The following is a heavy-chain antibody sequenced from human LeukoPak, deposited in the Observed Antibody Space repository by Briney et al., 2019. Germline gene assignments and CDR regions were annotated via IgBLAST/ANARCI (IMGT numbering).Heavy chain of an antibody. CDR1: GGSISSYY. CDR3: ARAGYGDYLGDY. CDR2: IYNSGNT. Sequence: WETLSLTFTVSGGSISSYYWSWIRPPPGKGLEWIGYIYNSGNTNYNPSLKSRVTISVDASKNQFSLKLNSVTAADTAVYYCARAGYGDYLGDYWGQGTLVTVSS. D-gene: IGHD4-17*01. V-gene: IGHV4-59*01. J-gene: IGHJ4*02.